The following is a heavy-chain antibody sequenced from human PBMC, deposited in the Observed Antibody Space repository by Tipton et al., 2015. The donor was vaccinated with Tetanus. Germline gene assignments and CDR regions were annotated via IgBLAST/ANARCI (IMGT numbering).Heavy chain of an antibody. J-gene: IGHJ2*01. CDR1: GFTFSSYA. CDR3: AKGRDYYYDSSGYYYSYWYFDL. CDR2: ISGSGGST. D-gene: IGHD3-22*01. Sequence: SLRLSCAASGFTFSSYAMSWVRQAPGKGLEWVSAISGSGGSTYYADSVKGRFTISRDNSKNTLYLQMNSLRAEDTAVYYCAKGRDYYYDSSGYYYSYWYFDLWGRGTLVTVSS. V-gene: IGHV3-23*01.